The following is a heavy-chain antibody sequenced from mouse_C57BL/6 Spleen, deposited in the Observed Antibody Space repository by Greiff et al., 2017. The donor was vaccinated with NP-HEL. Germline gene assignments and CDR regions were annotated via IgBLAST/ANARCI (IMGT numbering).Heavy chain of an antibody. J-gene: IGHJ2*01. CDR3: ARGTAQGDYFDY. CDR2: IYPGDGDT. CDR1: GYAFSSSW. Sequence: QVQLQQPGPELVKPGASVTISCKASGYAFSSSWMNWVKQRPGKGLEWIGRIYPGDGDTNYNGKFKGKATLTADKSSSTAYMQLSSLTAEDSAVYFCARGTAQGDYFDYWGQGTTLTVSS. V-gene: IGHV1-82*01. D-gene: IGHD3-2*02.